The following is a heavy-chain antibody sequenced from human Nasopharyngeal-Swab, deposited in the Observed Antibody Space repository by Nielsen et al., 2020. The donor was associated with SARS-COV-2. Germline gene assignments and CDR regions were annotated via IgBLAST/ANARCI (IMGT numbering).Heavy chain of an antibody. CDR3: ARDGATVIGYYYYYMDV. CDR1: GFPFSNYY. CDR2: ISSSSSTI. J-gene: IGHJ6*03. V-gene: IGHV3-48*01. D-gene: IGHD4-11*01. Sequence: GGSLRLSCEGSGFPFSNYYMRWVRQAPGKGLEWVSYISSSSSTIYYADSVKGRFTISRDNAKNSLYLQMNSLRAEDTAVYYCARDGATVIGYYYYYMDVWGKGTTVTVSS.